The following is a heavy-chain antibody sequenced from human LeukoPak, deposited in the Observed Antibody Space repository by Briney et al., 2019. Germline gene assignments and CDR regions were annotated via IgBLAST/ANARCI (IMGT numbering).Heavy chain of an antibody. Sequence: PGRSLRLSCAASGFTFSNYGMHWVRQAPGKGLEWVAVIWFDGTNKYYADSLKGRFTISRDNSKNTLYLQMNSLRAEDTALYYCARVRTVVSPFDYWGQGTLVTVSS. J-gene: IGHJ4*02. V-gene: IGHV3-33*01. CDR2: IWFDGTNK. D-gene: IGHD4-23*01. CDR1: GFTFSNYG. CDR3: ARVRTVVSPFDY.